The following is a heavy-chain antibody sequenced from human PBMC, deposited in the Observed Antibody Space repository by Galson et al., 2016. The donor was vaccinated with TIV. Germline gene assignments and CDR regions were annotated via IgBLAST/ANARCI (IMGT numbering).Heavy chain of an antibody. CDR2: IWYDGSKK. CDR1: GFTFSSYA. J-gene: IGHJ4*02. Sequence: SLRLSCAASGFTFSSYAMHWVRQAPGKGLEWVALIWYDGSKKYYTDSVKGRFTISRDNSKNILYLQMDSLRVEDTALYYCAREFRDYYFDYWGQGTLAIVSS. D-gene: IGHD3-10*01. CDR3: AREFRDYYFDY. V-gene: IGHV3-33*08.